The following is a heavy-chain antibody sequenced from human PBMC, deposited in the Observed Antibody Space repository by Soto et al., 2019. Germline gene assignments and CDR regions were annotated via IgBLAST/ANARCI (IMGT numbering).Heavy chain of an antibody. V-gene: IGHV5-10-1*01. CDR3: ASVTAAGPGGYGMDV. D-gene: IGHD2-2*01. J-gene: IGHJ6*02. Sequence: GESLKISCKGSGYSFTSYWISWVRKMPGKGLEWMGRIDPSDSYTNYSPSFQGHVTISADKSISTAYLQWSSLKASDTAMYYCASVTAAGPGGYGMDVWGQGTTVTVSS. CDR2: IDPSDSYT. CDR1: GYSFTSYW.